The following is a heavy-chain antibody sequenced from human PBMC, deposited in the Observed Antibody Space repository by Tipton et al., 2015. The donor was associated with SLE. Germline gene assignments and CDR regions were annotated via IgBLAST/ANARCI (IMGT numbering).Heavy chain of an antibody. J-gene: IGHJ4*02. Sequence: TLSLTCTVSGGSINSYYWSWIRQPPGKGLEWIGYIYYSGSTNYNPSLKSRVTMSVDTSKNQFSLKLSSVTAADTAVYYCARGGCSSTSCPLLDYWGQGTLVTVSS. CDR2: IYYSGST. V-gene: IGHV4-59*01. CDR1: GGSINSYY. CDR3: ARGGCSSTSCPLLDY. D-gene: IGHD2-2*01.